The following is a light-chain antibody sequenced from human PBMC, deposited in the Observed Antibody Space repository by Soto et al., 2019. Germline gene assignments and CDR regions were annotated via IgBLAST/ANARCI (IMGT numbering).Light chain of an antibody. CDR3: QQSYCAPHS. CDR1: QSISSS. Sequence: DIQMTQSPSSLSASVGDRVTITCRASQSISSSLNWYHQKPGKAPKLLIYAASSLQSGVPSRFSGSGSGTDFTLSISSLQPEDFATDYCQQSYCAPHSFGQGTKLEIK. CDR2: AAS. V-gene: IGKV1-39*01. J-gene: IGKJ2*01.